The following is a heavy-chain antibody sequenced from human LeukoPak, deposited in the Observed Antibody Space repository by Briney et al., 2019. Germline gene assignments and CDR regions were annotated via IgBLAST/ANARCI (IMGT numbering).Heavy chain of an antibody. CDR3: ARHVGSSDVDF. CDR2: IDPSDSYT. D-gene: IGHD6-13*01. Sequence: GESLRISCKGSGYSFTSYWISWVRQMPGKGLEWMGTIDPSDSYTNYSPSSQGHVTISADKSISTAYLQWSSLQASDTAMYYCARHVGSSDVDFWGQGTLVTVSS. J-gene: IGHJ4*02. V-gene: IGHV5-10-1*01. CDR1: GYSFTSYW.